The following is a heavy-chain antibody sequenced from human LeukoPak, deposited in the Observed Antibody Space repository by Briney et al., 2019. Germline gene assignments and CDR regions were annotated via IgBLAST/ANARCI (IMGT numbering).Heavy chain of an antibody. D-gene: IGHD3-22*01. J-gene: IGHJ4*02. CDR2: INPNSGGT. CDR1: GGTFSSYA. CDR3: ARGLYDSSDY. V-gene: IGHV1-2*02. Sequence: ASVKVSCKASGGTFSSYAISWVRQAPGQGLEWMGWINPNSGGTNYAQKFQGRVTMTRDTSISTAYMELSRLRSDDTAVYYCARGLYDSSDYWGQGTLVTVSS.